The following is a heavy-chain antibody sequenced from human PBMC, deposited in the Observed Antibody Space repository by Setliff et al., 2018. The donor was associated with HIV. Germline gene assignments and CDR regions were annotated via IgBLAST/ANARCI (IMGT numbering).Heavy chain of an antibody. CDR3: AKDMGEVVSYYFDY. CDR1: GFTFSSYW. V-gene: IGHV3-33*06. CDR2: IWYDGNNK. D-gene: IGHD3-16*01. Sequence: GGTLRLSCAASGFTFSSYWMHWVRQAPGKGLEWVAVIWYDGNNKYYADSVQGRFTISRDNSQNTLFLQMNSLRAEDTAVYYCAKDMGEVVSYYFDYWGQGTLVTVSS. J-gene: IGHJ4*02.